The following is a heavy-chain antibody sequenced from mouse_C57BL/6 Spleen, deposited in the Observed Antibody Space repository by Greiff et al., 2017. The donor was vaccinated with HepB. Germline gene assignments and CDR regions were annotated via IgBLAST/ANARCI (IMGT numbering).Heavy chain of an antibody. D-gene: IGHD2-3*01. CDR3: ARGEMVTRYFDV. CDR2: INPNNGGT. Sequence: EVQLQQSGPELVKPGASVKIPCKASGYTFTDYNMDWVKQSHGKSLEWIGDINPNNGGTIYNQKFKGKATLTVDKSSSTAYMELRSLTSEDTAVYYCARGEMVTRYFDVWGTGTTVTVSS. V-gene: IGHV1-18*01. J-gene: IGHJ1*03. CDR1: GYTFTDYN.